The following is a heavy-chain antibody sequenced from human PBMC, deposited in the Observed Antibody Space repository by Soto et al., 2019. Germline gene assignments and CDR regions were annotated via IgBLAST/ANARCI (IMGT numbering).Heavy chain of an antibody. CDR1: SYTFTDYG. CDR3: AREEGISDWHAFDY. Sequence: QVQLVQSGAEVKKPGASVKVSCKASSYTFTDYGISWVRQAPGQGLEWMGWISTYNGNTIYAQKIQGRVTMTTDTSTSTAYVELRSLRSDDTAVYYCAREEGISDWHAFDYWGQGTLVTVSS. D-gene: IGHD6-19*01. V-gene: IGHV1-18*04. J-gene: IGHJ4*02. CDR2: ISTYNGNT.